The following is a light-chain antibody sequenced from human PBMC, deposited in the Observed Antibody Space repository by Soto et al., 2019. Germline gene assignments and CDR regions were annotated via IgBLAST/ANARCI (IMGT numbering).Light chain of an antibody. CDR1: QGISSY. J-gene: IGKJ4*01. CDR2: AAS. Sequence: IQLTQPPSSLAASVGDRVTITCRASQGISSYLAWYQQKPGKAPKLLIYAASTLQSGVPSRFSGSGSGTDFTLTNSSLQPEDFASYYCQQLKRYPLTFGGGTKVEIK. CDR3: QQLKRYPLT. V-gene: IGKV1-9*01.